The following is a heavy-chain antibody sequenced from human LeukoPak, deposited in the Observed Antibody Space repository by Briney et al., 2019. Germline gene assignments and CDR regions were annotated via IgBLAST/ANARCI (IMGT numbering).Heavy chain of an antibody. CDR3: ARDLIQLTYAFDI. CDR1: GGSISSGSYY. D-gene: IGHD5-18*01. Sequence: PSQTLSLTCTVSGGSISSGSYYWSWIRQPPGKGLEWIGYIYYSGSTNYNPSLKSRVTISVDTSKNQFSLELSSVTAADTAVYYCARDLIQLTYAFDIWGQGTMVTVSS. J-gene: IGHJ3*02. CDR2: IYYSGST. V-gene: IGHV4-61*01.